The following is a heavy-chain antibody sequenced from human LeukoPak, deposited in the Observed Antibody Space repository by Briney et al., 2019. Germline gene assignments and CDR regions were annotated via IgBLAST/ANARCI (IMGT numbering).Heavy chain of an antibody. J-gene: IGHJ4*02. Sequence: GGSPRLSCAASGFTFRRYRMHWVRQAPGKGLVWVSRSNTDGSSTNYADSVKGRFTISRDNAKSTLYLQMNSLRAEDTAVYYCARGYSDYYYFDSWGQGTLVTVSS. CDR2: SNTDGSST. CDR1: GFTFRRYR. V-gene: IGHV3-74*01. CDR3: ARGYSDYYYFDS. D-gene: IGHD4-11*01.